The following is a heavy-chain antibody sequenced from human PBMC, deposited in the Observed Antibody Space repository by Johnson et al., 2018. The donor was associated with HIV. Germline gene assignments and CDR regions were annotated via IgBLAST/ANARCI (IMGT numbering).Heavy chain of an antibody. V-gene: IGHV3-30*02. Sequence: VLLLESGGGVVQPGGSLRLSCAASGFTFSSYGMHWVRQAPGKGLEWVAFIRDDGSNKYYADSVKGRFTISRDNSKNTLYLQMNSLRAEDTAVYYCAKHHRQWLADAFDLWGQGTMVTVSS. CDR3: AKHHRQWLADAFDL. J-gene: IGHJ3*01. D-gene: IGHD6-19*01. CDR2: IRDDGSNK. CDR1: GFTFSSYG.